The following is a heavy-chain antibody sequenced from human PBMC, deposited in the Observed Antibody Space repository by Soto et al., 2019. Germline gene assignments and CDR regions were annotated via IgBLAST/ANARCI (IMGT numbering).Heavy chain of an antibody. CDR2: ISSSSSTI. CDR1: GFTFSSYS. Sequence: GGSLRLSCAASGFTFSSYSMNWVRQAPGKGLEWVSYISSSSSTIYYADSVKGRFTISRDNAKNSLYLQMNSLRAEDTAVYYCARDKYFINGTPPDLYYYYYMDVWGKGTTVTVSS. J-gene: IGHJ6*03. D-gene: IGHD1-7*01. V-gene: IGHV3-48*01. CDR3: ARDKYFINGTPPDLYYYYYMDV.